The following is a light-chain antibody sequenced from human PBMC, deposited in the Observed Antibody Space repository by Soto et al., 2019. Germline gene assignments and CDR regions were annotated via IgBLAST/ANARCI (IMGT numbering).Light chain of an antibody. CDR2: GAS. CDR3: QQYNNWPLT. J-gene: IGKJ4*01. CDR1: QSFSSN. V-gene: IGKV3-15*01. Sequence: EIALTQSPGTLSWSPWEIATLSCMASQSFSSNLAWYQQKPGQAPRLLIYGASSRATGIPARFSGSGSGTEFTLTISSLQSEDFAAYYCQQYNNWPLTFGGGTKVDIK.